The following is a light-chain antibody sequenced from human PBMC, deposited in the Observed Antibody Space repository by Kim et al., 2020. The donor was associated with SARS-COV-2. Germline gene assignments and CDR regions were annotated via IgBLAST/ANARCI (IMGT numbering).Light chain of an antibody. J-gene: IGKJ2*01. CDR1: QSISSW. CDR2: SAS. Sequence: DIQMTQSPSTLSASVGDRVTITCRASQSISSWLAWYQQKPGKGPKILIYSASSLNSGAPSRFSGSGSGTQFTLTISSLQPDDFATYYCQQYNSYPYTFGQGTKLEI. CDR3: QQYNSYPYT. V-gene: IGKV1-5*03.